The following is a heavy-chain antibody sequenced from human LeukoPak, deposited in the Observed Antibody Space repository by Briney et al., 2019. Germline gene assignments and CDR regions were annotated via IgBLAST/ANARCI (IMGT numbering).Heavy chain of an antibody. D-gene: IGHD2-2*01. CDR1: GFTFSSYA. Sequence: GGSRRLSCAASGFTFSSYAMAWVRQAPGKGLEWVSSITTTSSTYYADSVKGRFTVSRDNSKNALSLQMKSLRAEDTALFYCAKDMCSSTSCSRRAFDIWGQGTMVTVSS. V-gene: IGHV3-23*01. CDR2: ITTTSST. J-gene: IGHJ3*02. CDR3: AKDMCSSTSCSRRAFDI.